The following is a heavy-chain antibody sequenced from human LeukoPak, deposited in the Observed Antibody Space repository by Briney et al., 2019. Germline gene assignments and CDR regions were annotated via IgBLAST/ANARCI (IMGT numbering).Heavy chain of an antibody. CDR3: AREQYYYDSSGAFDI. D-gene: IGHD3-22*01. J-gene: IGHJ3*02. CDR1: GFTVSSNY. V-gene: IGHV3-53*01. CDR2: IYSGGST. Sequence: PGGSLRLSCAASGFTVSSNYMSWVRQAPGKGLEWVSVIYSGGSTYYADSVKGRFTISRDNSKNTLYLQMNSLRAEDTAVYYCAREQYYYDSSGAFDIWGQGTMVTVSS.